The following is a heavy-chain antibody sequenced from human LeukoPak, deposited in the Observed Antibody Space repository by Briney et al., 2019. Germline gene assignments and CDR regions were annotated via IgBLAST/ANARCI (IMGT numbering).Heavy chain of an antibody. CDR2: SHTTGST. J-gene: IGHJ5*02. CDR3: ARDGPALDP. CDR1: GGPISSGSYY. V-gene: IGHV4-61*02. Sequence: SHTLTFTCTVSGGPISSGSYYWSWIRQPAAKGLEWIGPSHTTGSTNYNPTLKSRVTISVYTSKNHFSLKLSSVTAAGTAVYYCARDGPALDPWGQGTLVTVSS.